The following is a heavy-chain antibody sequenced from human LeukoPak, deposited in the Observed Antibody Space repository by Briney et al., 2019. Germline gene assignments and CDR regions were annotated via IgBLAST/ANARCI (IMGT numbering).Heavy chain of an antibody. Sequence: GVSLKISCKGSGYSFTSYWIGWVRQMPGKGLDWMGIIYPVDSDNRYSPSFQGQVTISDDKSISTAYLQWSSLKASDAAMYYCAGSMGTYYYDSSGTGAFDIWGQGTMVTVSS. CDR1: GYSFTSYW. CDR3: AGSMGTYYYDSSGTGAFDI. J-gene: IGHJ3*02. CDR2: IYPVDSDN. V-gene: IGHV5-51*01. D-gene: IGHD3-22*01.